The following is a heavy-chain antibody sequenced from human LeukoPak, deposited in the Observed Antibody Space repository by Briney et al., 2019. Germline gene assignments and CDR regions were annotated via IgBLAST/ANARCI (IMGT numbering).Heavy chain of an antibody. CDR3: ARFTSGIAAAGIDY. CDR1: GYTFTSYD. V-gene: IGHV1-8*01. CDR2: MNPNSGNT. D-gene: IGHD6-13*01. Sequence: GASVKVSCKASGYTFTSYDINWVRQATGQGLEWVGWMNPNSGNTGYAQKFQGRVTMTRDTSISTAYMELSRLRSDDTAVYYCARFTSGIAAAGIDYWGQGTLVTVSS. J-gene: IGHJ4*02.